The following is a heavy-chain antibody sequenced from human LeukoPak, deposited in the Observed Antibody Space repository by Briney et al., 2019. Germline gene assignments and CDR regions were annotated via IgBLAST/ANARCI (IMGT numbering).Heavy chain of an antibody. D-gene: IGHD3-10*01. J-gene: IGHJ4*02. V-gene: IGHV3-11*01. CDR2: ISSSGSTI. CDR1: GFTVSDYY. CDR3: ARDPSGSPYGSGSYLDY. Sequence: GVSLRLSCAVSGFTVSDYYMSWIRQAPGKGLEWVSYISSSGSTIYYGDSVKGRFTISRDNAKNSLYLQMNSLRAEDTAVYYCARDPSGSPYGSGSYLDYWGQGTLVTVSS.